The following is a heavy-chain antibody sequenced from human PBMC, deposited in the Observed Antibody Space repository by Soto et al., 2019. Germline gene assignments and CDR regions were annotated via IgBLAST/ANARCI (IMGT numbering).Heavy chain of an antibody. CDR1: GGSISSYY. V-gene: IGHV4-59*01. D-gene: IGHD3-3*01. Sequence: QVQLQESGPGLVKPSETLSLTCTVSGGSISSYYWSWIRQPQGKGLEGIGYIYYSGSTNYNPSLKRRVTISVDTSKNQFSLKLSSVTAADTAVYYCARGRGDVTIFGVVNNWFDPWGQGTLVTVSS. J-gene: IGHJ5*02. CDR3: ARGRGDVTIFGVVNNWFDP. CDR2: IYYSGST.